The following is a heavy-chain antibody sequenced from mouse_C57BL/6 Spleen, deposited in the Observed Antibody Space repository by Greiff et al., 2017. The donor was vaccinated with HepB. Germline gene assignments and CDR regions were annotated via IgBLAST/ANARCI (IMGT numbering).Heavy chain of an antibody. V-gene: IGHV1-54*01. CDR1: GYAFTNYL. CDR2: INPGSGGT. CDR3: ARSGFYAMDY. J-gene: IGHJ4*01. Sequence: VKLQESGAELVRPGTSVKVSCKASGYAFTNYLIEWVRQRPGQGLEWIGVINPGSGGTNYNEKFKGKATLTADKSSSTAYMQLSSLTSEDSAVYFCARSGFYAMDYWGQGTSVTVSS.